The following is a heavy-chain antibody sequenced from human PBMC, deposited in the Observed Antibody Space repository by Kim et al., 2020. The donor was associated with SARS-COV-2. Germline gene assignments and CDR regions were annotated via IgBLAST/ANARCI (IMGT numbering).Heavy chain of an antibody. Sequence: TYARGLTGRFIISLDASISTAYLQISSLKAEDTAVYYCARYPGVGAANYWGQGTLVTVSS. D-gene: IGHD1-26*01. CDR3: ARYPGVGAANY. V-gene: IGHV7-4-1*02. J-gene: IGHJ4*02.